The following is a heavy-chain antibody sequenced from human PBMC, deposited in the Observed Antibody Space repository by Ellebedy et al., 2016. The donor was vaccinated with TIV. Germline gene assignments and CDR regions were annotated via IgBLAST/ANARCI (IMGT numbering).Heavy chain of an antibody. CDR1: GGSFSGYY. Sequence: SETLSLTXAVYGGSFSGYYWSWIRQPPGKGLEWIGYIYYSGSTNYNPSLKSRVTISVDTSKNQFSLKLSSVTAADTAVYYCARTYGDYAFDIWGQGTMVTVSS. D-gene: IGHD4-17*01. CDR2: IYYSGST. J-gene: IGHJ3*02. CDR3: ARTYGDYAFDI. V-gene: IGHV4-59*01.